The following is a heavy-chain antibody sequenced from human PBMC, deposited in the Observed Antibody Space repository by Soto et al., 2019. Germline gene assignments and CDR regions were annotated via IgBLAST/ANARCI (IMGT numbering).Heavy chain of an antibody. V-gene: IGHV1-46*01. D-gene: IGHD6-13*01. CDR2: INPSGGST. Sequence: ASVKVSCKASGYTFTSYYMHWVRQAPGQGLEWMGIINPSGGSTSYAQKFQGRVTMTRDTSTSTVYMELSSLRSEDTAVYYCARDLAAAENVGYYYYGMDVWGQGTTVTVSS. J-gene: IGHJ6*02. CDR1: GYTFTSYY. CDR3: ARDLAAAENVGYYYYGMDV.